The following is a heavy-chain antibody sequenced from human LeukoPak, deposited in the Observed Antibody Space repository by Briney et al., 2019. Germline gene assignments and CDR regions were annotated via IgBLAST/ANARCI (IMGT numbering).Heavy chain of an antibody. V-gene: IGHV1-18*01. Sequence: ASVKVSCKASGYTFTTYGISWVRQAPGQGLEWMGWISTYNGNTNYAQKVQGRVTMTTDTSTSTAYMALRTLRADDTAVYYCARVRGVVEAAHSWFDPWGQGTLVTVSS. CDR2: ISTYNGNT. CDR3: ARVRGVVEAAHSWFDP. J-gene: IGHJ5*02. D-gene: IGHD2-15*01. CDR1: GYTFTTYG.